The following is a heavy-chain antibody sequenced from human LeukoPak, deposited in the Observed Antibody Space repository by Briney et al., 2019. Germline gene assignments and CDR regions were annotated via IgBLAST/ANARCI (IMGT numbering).Heavy chain of an antibody. D-gene: IGHD3-22*01. CDR3: AKDLKLRAHSYYYDSSGYGPFDI. V-gene: IGHV3-23*01. J-gene: IGHJ3*02. CDR2: LSGSGDST. Sequence: GGSLSLSCAASGFTFSSYAMSWVRQAPGRGLEWVSVLSGSGDSTYYADSVKGRFTISRDNSKNTLYLQMNSLRAEDAAVYYCAKDLKLRAHSYYYDSSGYGPFDIWGQGTMVTVSS. CDR1: GFTFSSYA.